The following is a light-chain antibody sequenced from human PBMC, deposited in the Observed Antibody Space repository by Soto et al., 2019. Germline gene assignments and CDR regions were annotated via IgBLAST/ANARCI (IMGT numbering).Light chain of an antibody. CDR2: GAS. CDR3: QQYGSSGT. Sequence: IVLTQSPGTLSLSPGKRATLSCRASQSGSNNDLAWYQQKPGQAPRLLIYGASNRATGTPDRFSGSGPGTDFTLTISRLEPEDFAVYYCQQYGSSGTFGQGTKVDI. CDR1: QSGSNND. V-gene: IGKV3-20*01. J-gene: IGKJ1*01.